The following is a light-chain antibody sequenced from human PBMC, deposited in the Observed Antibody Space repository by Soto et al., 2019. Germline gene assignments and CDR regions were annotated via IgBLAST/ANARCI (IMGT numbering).Light chain of an antibody. V-gene: IGLV2-14*01. J-gene: IGLJ2*01. Sequence: QSVLTQPASVSGSPGQSITISCTGTNSDFSAHYSVSWYQQHPGKAPKLMIYDVSNRPSGVSNRFSGSKSGNTASLTISGLQAEDEADYFCRSYTAIVLLFGGGTKVTVL. CDR3: RSYTAIVLL. CDR1: NSDFSAHYS. CDR2: DVS.